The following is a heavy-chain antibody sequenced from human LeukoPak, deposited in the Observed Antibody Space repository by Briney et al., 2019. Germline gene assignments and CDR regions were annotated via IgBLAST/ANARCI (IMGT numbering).Heavy chain of an antibody. J-gene: IGHJ5*02. Sequence: SETLSLTCTVSGGSISSYYWSWIRQPAGKGLECIGRIYSSGSTNYNPPLKSRVTMSVDTSKNQFSLKLSSLTAADTAVYYCARSYGSGSYPWFDPWGQGTLVTVSS. CDR3: ARSYGSGSYPWFDP. CDR2: IYSSGST. V-gene: IGHV4-4*07. D-gene: IGHD3-10*01. CDR1: GGSISSYY.